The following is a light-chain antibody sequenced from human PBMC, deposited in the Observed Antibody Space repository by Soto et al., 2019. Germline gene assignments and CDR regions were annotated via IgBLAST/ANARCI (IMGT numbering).Light chain of an antibody. Sequence: DIQMTQSPSTLSASVGDGVIITCRASQSISDYLAWYQQKPGKAPKLLIYDASNLESGVPSTCSGSGSGTEFTLTISSLQPDDFATYYCQQYYTYWHMFGQGTKVDIK. CDR3: QQYYTYWHM. V-gene: IGKV1-5*01. J-gene: IGKJ1*01. CDR2: DAS. CDR1: QSISDY.